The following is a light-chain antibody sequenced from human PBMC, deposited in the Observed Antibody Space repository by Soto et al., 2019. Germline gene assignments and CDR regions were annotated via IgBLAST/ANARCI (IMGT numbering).Light chain of an antibody. CDR3: QKYNSYSVT. CDR1: QSISSR. Sequence: DIQMTQSPSTLSASVGDVVTITCGASQSISSRLAWYQQKPGKAPKFLVYDASNLESGVPSRFSGSGSGTEFTLTISSLQPDDFATYYCQKYNSYSVTFGQGTKVDIK. V-gene: IGKV1-5*01. CDR2: DAS. J-gene: IGKJ1*01.